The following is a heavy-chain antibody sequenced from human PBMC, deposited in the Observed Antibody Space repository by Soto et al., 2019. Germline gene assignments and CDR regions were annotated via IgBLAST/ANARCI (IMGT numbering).Heavy chain of an antibody. J-gene: IGHJ5*02. D-gene: IGHD3-10*01. CDR2: IYPGDSDT. CDR1: GYSFTSYW. Sequence: PGESLKISCKGSGYSFTSYWIGWVRQMPGKGLEWMGIIYPGDSDTRYSPSFQGQATISADKSISTAYLQWSSLKASDTAMYYCARRNSAIGNWFDPWGQGTLVTVSS. CDR3: ARRNSAIGNWFDP. V-gene: IGHV5-51*01.